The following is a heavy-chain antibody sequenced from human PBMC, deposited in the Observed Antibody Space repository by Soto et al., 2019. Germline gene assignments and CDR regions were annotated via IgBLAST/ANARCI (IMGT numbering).Heavy chain of an antibody. CDR2: ISYDGSNK. Sequence: PGGSLRLSCAASGFTFSSYGMHWVRQAPGKGLEWVAVISYDGSNKYYADSVKGRFTISRDNSKNTLYLQMNSLRAEDTAVYYCAKDRLEGNYYYGMDVWGQGTTVTVSS. V-gene: IGHV3-30*18. D-gene: IGHD3-3*01. CDR1: GFTFSSYG. J-gene: IGHJ6*02. CDR3: AKDRLEGNYYYGMDV.